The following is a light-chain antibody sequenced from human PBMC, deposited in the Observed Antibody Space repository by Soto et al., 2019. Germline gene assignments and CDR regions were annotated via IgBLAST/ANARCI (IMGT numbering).Light chain of an antibody. Sequence: DIQMTQSPSSLSASAGDRVTITCQASQDISNYLNWYQQKLGKAPKLLIYAASNLETGVPSRFSGSGSGTDFTFTISSLQPEDFATYYCQQYDNLPLTFGGGTKVDIK. CDR2: AAS. CDR1: QDISNY. CDR3: QQYDNLPLT. J-gene: IGKJ4*01. V-gene: IGKV1-33*01.